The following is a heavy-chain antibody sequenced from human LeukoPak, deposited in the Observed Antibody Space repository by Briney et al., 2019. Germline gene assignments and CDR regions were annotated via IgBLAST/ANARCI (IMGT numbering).Heavy chain of an antibody. CDR2: ISSSSSTI. Sequence: PGGSLRLSCAASGFTFSSYSMNWVRQAPGKGLEWVSYISSSSSTIYYADSVKGRFTISRDNAKNSLYLQMNSLRAEGTAVYYCARDNDRTGDCGGNCYFDYWGQGTLVTVSS. V-gene: IGHV3-48*04. CDR3: ARDNDRTGDCGGNCYFDY. D-gene: IGHD2-21*02. CDR1: GFTFSSYS. J-gene: IGHJ4*02.